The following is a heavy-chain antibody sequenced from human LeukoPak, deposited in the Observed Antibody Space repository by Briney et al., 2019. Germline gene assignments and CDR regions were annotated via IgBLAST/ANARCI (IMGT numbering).Heavy chain of an antibody. D-gene: IGHD6-19*01. J-gene: IGHJ3*02. V-gene: IGHV4-59*01. CDR2: IYYSGST. Sequence: SETLSLTCTVSGGSISSYYWSWIRQPPGKGLEWIGYIYYSGSTNYNPSLKSRVTISEDTSKNQFSLKLRSVTAADTAVYYCTRQQWLANDAFNIWGQGTMVTVSS. CDR1: GGSISSYY. CDR3: TRQQWLANDAFNI.